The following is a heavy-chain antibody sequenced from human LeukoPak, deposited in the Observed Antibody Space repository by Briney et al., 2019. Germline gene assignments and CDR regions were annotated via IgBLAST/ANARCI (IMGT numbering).Heavy chain of an antibody. CDR1: GFTFSGYA. D-gene: IGHD3-16*01. Sequence: GGSLTLSCAASGFTFSGYAMTWVRQAPGKGLEWVSSITGSGDYTYYIDSVKGRFTISRDNSKNILYLQMNSLRGEDTALYDCAKDGLYYDESAHLYYFDYWGQGTLVAVSS. V-gene: IGHV3-23*01. CDR3: AKDGLYYDESAHLYYFDY. CDR2: ITGSGDYT. J-gene: IGHJ4*02.